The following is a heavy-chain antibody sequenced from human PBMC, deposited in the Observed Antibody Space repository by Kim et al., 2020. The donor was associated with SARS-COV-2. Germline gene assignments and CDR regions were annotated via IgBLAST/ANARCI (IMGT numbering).Heavy chain of an antibody. D-gene: IGHD3-16*02. V-gene: IGHV4-34*01. Sequence: RVTISVDTSKNQFSLKLSSVTAADTAVYYCARGRGRLDYVWGSYRYPLDYWGQGTLVTVSS. CDR3: ARGRGRLDYVWGSYRYPLDY. J-gene: IGHJ4*02.